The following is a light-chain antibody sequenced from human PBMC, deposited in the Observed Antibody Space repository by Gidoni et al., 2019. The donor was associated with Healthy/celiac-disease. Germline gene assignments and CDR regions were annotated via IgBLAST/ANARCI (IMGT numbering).Light chain of an antibody. V-gene: IGKV1-39*01. Sequence: DIQMTQSPSSLSASVGDRVTITCRASQSISSHLNWDQQKPGKAPKLLIYAASSLQSGVPSRFSGSGSGTDFTLTISSLQPEDFATYYCQQSYSTPRTFGQXTKVEIK. CDR2: AAS. CDR3: QQSYSTPRT. CDR1: QSISSH. J-gene: IGKJ1*01.